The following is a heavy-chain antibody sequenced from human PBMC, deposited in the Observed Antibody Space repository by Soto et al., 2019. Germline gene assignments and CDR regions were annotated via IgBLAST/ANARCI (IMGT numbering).Heavy chain of an antibody. V-gene: IGHV3-30*18. J-gene: IGHJ4*02. D-gene: IGHD5-18*01. CDR1: GFTFSSYG. CDR3: AKEGGHVDTAMVLDY. CDR2: ISYDGSNK. Sequence: QVQLVESGGGVVQPGRSLRLSCAASGFTFSSYGMHWVRQAPGKGLEWVAVISYDGSNKYYADSVKGRFTISRDNSKKPLYLQMNSLRAEDTAVYYCAKEGGHVDTAMVLDYWGQGTLVTVSS.